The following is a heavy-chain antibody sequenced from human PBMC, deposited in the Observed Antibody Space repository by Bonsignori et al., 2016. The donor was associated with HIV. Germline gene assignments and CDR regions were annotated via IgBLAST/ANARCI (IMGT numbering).Heavy chain of an antibody. Sequence: WIRQAPREGGWSGVSAISGSGGSTYYADSVKGRFTISRDNSKNTLYLQMNSLRAEDTAVYYCAKDIYALLPTLFDYWGQGTLVTVSS. V-gene: IGHV3-23*01. CDR2: ISGSGGST. D-gene: IGHD5/OR15-5a*01. J-gene: IGHJ4*02. CDR3: AKDIYALLPTLFDY.